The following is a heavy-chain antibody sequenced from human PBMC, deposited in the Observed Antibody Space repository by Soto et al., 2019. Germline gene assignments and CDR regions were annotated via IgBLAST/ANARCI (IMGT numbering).Heavy chain of an antibody. Sequence: SETLSLTCAVSGGSISSSNWWSWVRQPPGKGLEWIGEIYHSGSTNYSPSLKSRVTISVDKSKNLFSLKLSSVTAADTAVYYCARDRAGDWFDPWGQGTLVTVSS. J-gene: IGHJ5*02. CDR3: ARDRAGDWFDP. CDR1: GGSISSSNW. D-gene: IGHD6-19*01. CDR2: IYHSGST. V-gene: IGHV4-4*02.